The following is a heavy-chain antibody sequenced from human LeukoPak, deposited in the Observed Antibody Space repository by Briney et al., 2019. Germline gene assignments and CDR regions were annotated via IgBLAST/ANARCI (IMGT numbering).Heavy chain of an antibody. CDR2: IYYSGST. CDR1: GGSISSSSYY. CDR3: ARESPDILTGSNWFDP. Sequence: SETLSLTCTVSGGSISSSSYYWGWIRQPPGKGLEWIGSIYYSGSTYYNPSLKSRVTISVDTSKNQFSLKLSSVTAADTAVYYCARESPDILTGSNWFDPWGQGTLVTVSS. V-gene: IGHV4-39*07. D-gene: IGHD3-9*01. J-gene: IGHJ5*02.